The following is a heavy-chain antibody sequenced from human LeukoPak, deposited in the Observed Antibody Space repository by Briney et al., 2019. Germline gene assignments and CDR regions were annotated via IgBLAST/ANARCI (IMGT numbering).Heavy chain of an antibody. CDR1: GFTFDDYA. Sequence: GGSLRLSCAASGFTFDDYAMHWARQAPGKGLEWVSGISWNSGSIGYADSVKGRFTISRENAKNSLYLQMNSLRAGDTAVYYCARAIPGSSSQITLDYWGQGTLVTVSS. CDR2: ISWNSGSI. D-gene: IGHD6-13*01. CDR3: ARAIPGSSSQITLDY. V-gene: IGHV3-9*01. J-gene: IGHJ4*02.